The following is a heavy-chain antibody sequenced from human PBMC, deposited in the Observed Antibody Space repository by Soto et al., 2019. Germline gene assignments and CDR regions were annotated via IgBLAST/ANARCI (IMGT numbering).Heavy chain of an antibody. CDR2: ISSSSSYI. J-gene: IGHJ3*02. CDR1: GFTFSSYS. Sequence: PGGSLRLSCAASGFTFSSYSMNWVRQAPGKGLEWVSSISSSSSYIYYADSVKGRFTISRDNAKNSLYLQMNSLRAEDTAVYYCATSRYGEDAFDIWGQGTMVTVSS. D-gene: IGHD4-17*01. V-gene: IGHV3-21*01. CDR3: ATSRYGEDAFDI.